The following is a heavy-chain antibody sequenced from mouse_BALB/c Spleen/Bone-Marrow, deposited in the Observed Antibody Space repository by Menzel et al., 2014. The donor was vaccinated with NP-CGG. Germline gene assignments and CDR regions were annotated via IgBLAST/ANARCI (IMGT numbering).Heavy chain of an antibody. CDR2: ISSGGSYT. Sequence: EVQRVESGGGLVKPGGSLKLSCAASGFAFSSYDMSWVRQTPEKRLEWVATISSGGSYTYYPDSVKGRFTISRDNARNTLYLQMSSLRSEDTALYYCVRRVQLDYWGQGTTLTVSS. CDR1: GFAFSSYD. J-gene: IGHJ2*01. CDR3: VRRVQLDY. V-gene: IGHV5-9*02.